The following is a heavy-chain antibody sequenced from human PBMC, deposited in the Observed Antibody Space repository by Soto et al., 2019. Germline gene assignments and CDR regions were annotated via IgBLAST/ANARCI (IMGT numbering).Heavy chain of an antibody. CDR2: IIPIFGTA. V-gene: IGHV1-69*13. Sequence: ASVKVSCKASGGTFSSYAISWVRQAPGQGLEWMGGIIPIFGTANYAQKFQGRVTITADESTSTAYMELSSLRSEDTAVYYCARDRKIADMVTHDAFDIWGQGTMVTVSS. CDR3: ARDRKIADMVTHDAFDI. J-gene: IGHJ3*02. D-gene: IGHD5-18*01. CDR1: GGTFSSYA.